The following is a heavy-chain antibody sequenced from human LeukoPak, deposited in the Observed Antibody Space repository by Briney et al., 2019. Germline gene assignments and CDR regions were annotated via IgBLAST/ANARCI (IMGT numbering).Heavy chain of an antibody. CDR1: GFTFDDYA. CDR2: ISGDGGST. D-gene: IGHD3-16*02. Sequence: GGSLRLSCAASGFTFDDYAMHLVRQAPGKGLEWVSLISGDGGSTYYADSVKGRFTISRDNSKNSLYLQMNSLRTEDTALYYCAKDTWGYYDYVWGSYRPNYFDYWGREPWSPSPQ. V-gene: IGHV3-43*02. CDR3: AKDTWGYYDYVWGSYRPNYFDY. J-gene: IGHJ4*02.